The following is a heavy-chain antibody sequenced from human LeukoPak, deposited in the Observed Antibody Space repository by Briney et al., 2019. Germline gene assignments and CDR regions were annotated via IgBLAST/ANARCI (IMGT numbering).Heavy chain of an antibody. CDR3: ASRKLGNDY. D-gene: IGHD7-27*01. V-gene: IGHV4-34*01. J-gene: IGHJ4*01. CDR1: GGSFSGYY. CDR2: INHSGST. Sequence: SETLSLTCAVYGGSFSGYYWSWIRPPPGKGLEWIGEINHSGSTNYNPSLKSRVNISVDTSKNQFSLKLSSVTAADTAVYYCASRKLGNDYWGQGTLVTVSS.